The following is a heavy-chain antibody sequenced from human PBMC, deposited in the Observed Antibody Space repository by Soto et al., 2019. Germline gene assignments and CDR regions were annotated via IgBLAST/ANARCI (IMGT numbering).Heavy chain of an antibody. D-gene: IGHD3-16*01. CDR3: AKGDTKMLTDYYAMDV. J-gene: IGHJ6*02. V-gene: IGHV3-23*01. CDR1: GFTFTSYA. CDR2: NSGSGGSE. Sequence: GGSLRLSCAVSGFTFTSYAMPWVRQAPGKGLEWVSANSGSGGSEFYADSVKGRFTISRDNSKNTLYMKMKSLRAEDTALYYCAKGDTKMLTDYYAMDVWGQGNTVTVSS.